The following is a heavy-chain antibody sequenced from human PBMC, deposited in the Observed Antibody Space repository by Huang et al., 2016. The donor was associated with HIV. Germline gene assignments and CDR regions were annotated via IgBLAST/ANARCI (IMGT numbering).Heavy chain of an antibody. CDR2: ISYNGAKR. CDR1: GFRFSGFD. V-gene: IGHV3-30-3*01. CDR3: TSDYIDIPRYI. Sequence: QVQLVESGGGVVQPGGSLRLSCVASGFRFSGFDIHWVRQDPGKGLEWVSNISYNGAKRNYADSVKGRFTISRDNSKDTLYLQMTSLREEDTAVYYCTSDYIDIPRYIWGQGTLVTVSS. D-gene: IGHD1-1*01. J-gene: IGHJ4*02.